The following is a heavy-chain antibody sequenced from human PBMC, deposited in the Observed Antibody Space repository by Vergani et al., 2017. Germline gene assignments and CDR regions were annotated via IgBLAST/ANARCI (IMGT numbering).Heavy chain of an antibody. D-gene: IGHD6-25*01. CDR1: GFTFSDYV. Sequence: EVQLLESGGGLVQPGGSLRLSCAASGFTFSDYVMSWVRQAPGKGLEWVSAISTSGDRTYYADSVKGRFTISRDNSKKMVYLHMDSLRAEDTAVYYCATSGGYIDYWGQGTLVTVSS. CDR3: ATSGGYIDY. J-gene: IGHJ4*02. V-gene: IGHV3-23*01. CDR2: ISTSGDRT.